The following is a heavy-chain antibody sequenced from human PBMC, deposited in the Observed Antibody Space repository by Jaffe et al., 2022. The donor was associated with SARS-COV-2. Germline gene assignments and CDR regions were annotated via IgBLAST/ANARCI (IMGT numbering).Heavy chain of an antibody. J-gene: IGHJ4*02. V-gene: IGHV4-61*02. CDR3: ARGRFGEYEGDYFDY. CDR2: IYTSGST. CDR1: GGSISSGSYY. D-gene: IGHD3-10*01. Sequence: QVQLQESGPGLVKPSQTLSLTCTVSGGSISSGSYYWSWIRQPAGKGLEWIGRIYTSGSTNYNPSLKSRVTISVDTSKNQFSLKLSSVTAADTAVYYCARGRFGEYEGDYFDYWGQGTLVTVSS.